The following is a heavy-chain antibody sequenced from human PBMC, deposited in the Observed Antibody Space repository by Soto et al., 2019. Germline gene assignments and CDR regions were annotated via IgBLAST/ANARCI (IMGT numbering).Heavy chain of an antibody. CDR3: ARMEMATIKMDY. CDR2: IYYSGST. D-gene: IGHD5-12*01. V-gene: IGHV4-61*01. J-gene: IGHJ4*02. Sequence: SETLSLTCTVSGGSVSSGSYYWSWIRQPPGKGLEWIGYIYYSGSTNYNPSLKSRVTISVDTSKNQFSLKLSSVTAADTAVYYCARMEMATIKMDYWGQGTLVTVSS. CDR1: GGSVSSGSYY.